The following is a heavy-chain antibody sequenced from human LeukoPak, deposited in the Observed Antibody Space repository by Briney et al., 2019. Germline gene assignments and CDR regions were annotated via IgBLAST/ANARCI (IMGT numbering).Heavy chain of an antibody. Sequence: GGSLRLSCAASGFIFNNYAMSWVRQAPGKGLEWVSTISGSGGSTYYADSVKGRFTISRDNAKNALYLQMNSLRVEDTAVYYCANFEPGYTSSWYAEFWGQGTLVTVSS. V-gene: IGHV3-23*01. J-gene: IGHJ4*02. CDR3: ANFEPGYTSSWYAEF. CDR1: GFIFNNYA. D-gene: IGHD6-13*01. CDR2: ISGSGGST.